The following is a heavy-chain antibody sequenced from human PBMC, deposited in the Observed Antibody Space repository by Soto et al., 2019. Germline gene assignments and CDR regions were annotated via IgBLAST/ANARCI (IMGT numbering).Heavy chain of an antibody. CDR1: GFTFSRYW. CDR3: ARDRYSYYDFWSGSLPYYYYGMDV. V-gene: IGHV3-7*01. Sequence: EGSLRLPCAASGFTFSRYWMSWVRQAPGKGLEWVANIKQDGSEKYYVDSVKGRFTISRDNAKNSLYLQMNSLRAEDTAVYYCARDRYSYYDFWSGSLPYYYYGMDVWGQGTTVTVSS. CDR2: IKQDGSEK. J-gene: IGHJ6*02. D-gene: IGHD3-3*01.